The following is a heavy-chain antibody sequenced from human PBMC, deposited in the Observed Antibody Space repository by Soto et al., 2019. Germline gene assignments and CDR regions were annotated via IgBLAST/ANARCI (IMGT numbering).Heavy chain of an antibody. CDR1: GESVKSYL. V-gene: IGHV4-34*01. CDR2: INHNGNT. CDR3: ARKANKGGLDY. D-gene: IGHD3-16*01. Sequence: PSWTLALSCAVCGESVKSYLVAWICKPQGKGLEWNGEINHNGNTNNNPSLKSQVTISVDTSKNQFPLKLSPGTAADTAVYYCARKANKGGLDYWGQGTLVTGPS. J-gene: IGHJ4*02.